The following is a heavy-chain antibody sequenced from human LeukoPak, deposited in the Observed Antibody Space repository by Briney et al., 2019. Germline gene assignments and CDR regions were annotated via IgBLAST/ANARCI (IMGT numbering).Heavy chain of an antibody. Sequence: GASVKVSCKASGYTFTGHYLFLVRQAPGQGLEWMGWINPNSGDTNYAQKFQGRVTVTRDTSITTAYMELTRLRSDDTAVYYCTREDYWGQGTPVTVSS. CDR3: TREDY. CDR2: INPNSGDT. V-gene: IGHV1-2*02. J-gene: IGHJ4*02. CDR1: GYTFTGHY.